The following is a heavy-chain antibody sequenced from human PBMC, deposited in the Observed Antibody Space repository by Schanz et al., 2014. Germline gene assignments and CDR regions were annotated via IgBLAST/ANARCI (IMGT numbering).Heavy chain of an antibody. Sequence: EVQLVESGGGLVQPGGSLRLSCGSSGFTFSPYWMHWVRQAPGKGLVWVSGFDAHDGRAYYADSAKGRFTISRDNSKSTLYVEMNSLRVEDTAVYYCAKTLFPGGTQAFGNWGRGTLVTVSS. D-gene: IGHD2-8*02. J-gene: IGHJ4*02. V-gene: IGHV3-74*01. CDR2: FDAHDGRA. CDR1: GFTFSPYW. CDR3: AKTLFPGGTQAFGN.